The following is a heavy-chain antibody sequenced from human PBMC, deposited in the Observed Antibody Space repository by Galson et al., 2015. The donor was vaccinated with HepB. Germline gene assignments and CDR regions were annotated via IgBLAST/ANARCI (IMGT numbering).Heavy chain of an antibody. V-gene: IGHV3-74*01. CDR1: GFTCSGHW. J-gene: IGHJ4*02. D-gene: IGHD1-1*01. CDR3: ARGRPGTFTVLGN. CDR2: INSDGSSS. Sequence: SLRLSCAASGFTCSGHWMHWVRQAPGKGLIWVSRINSDGSSSSYADYVKGRFTISRDDAKNTLYLQLNSLRAEDTAIYYCARGRPGTFTVLGNWGQGTLVTVSS.